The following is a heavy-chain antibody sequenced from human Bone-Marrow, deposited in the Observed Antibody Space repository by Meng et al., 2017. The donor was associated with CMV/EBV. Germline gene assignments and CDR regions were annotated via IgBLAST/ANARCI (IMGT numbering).Heavy chain of an antibody. Sequence: GGSLRLSCAASGFTFDDYGMSWVRQAPGKGLEWVSGINWNGGSTGYADSVKGRFTISRDNAKNSLYLQMNSLRTEDTALYYCAKGDFIAVAAKGAFDIWGQGTMVTVSS. CDR3: AKGDFIAVAAKGAFDI. J-gene: IGHJ3*02. CDR2: INWNGGST. D-gene: IGHD6-19*01. CDR1: GFTFDDYG. V-gene: IGHV3-20*04.